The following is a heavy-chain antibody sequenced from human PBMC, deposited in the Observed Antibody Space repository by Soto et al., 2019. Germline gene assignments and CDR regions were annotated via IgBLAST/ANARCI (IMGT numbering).Heavy chain of an antibody. CDR1: CYTFTSYG. Sequence: ASGKVSCKASCYTFTSYGISWVRQAPGQGLEWMGWISAYNGNTNYAQKLQGRVTMTTDTSTSTAYMELRSLRSDDTAVYYCATSITIFGVATDAPYYFDYWGQGTLVTVSS. CDR2: ISAYNGNT. V-gene: IGHV1-18*01. J-gene: IGHJ4*02. D-gene: IGHD3-3*01. CDR3: ATSITIFGVATDAPYYFDY.